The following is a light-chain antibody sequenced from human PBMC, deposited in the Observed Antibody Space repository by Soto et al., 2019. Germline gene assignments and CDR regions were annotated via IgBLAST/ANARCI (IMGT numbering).Light chain of an antibody. CDR1: QSISSN. CDR2: VAS. Sequence: DIQMTQSPSSLSASVGDRVTITCRASQSISSNLNWYQQKPGEAPKLLIYVASSLQSGDPSRFSGSESGTDYTLTISSLQPDDFATYYCQQSYSTPYTFGQGTKLEIK. CDR3: QQSYSTPYT. V-gene: IGKV1-39*01. J-gene: IGKJ2*01.